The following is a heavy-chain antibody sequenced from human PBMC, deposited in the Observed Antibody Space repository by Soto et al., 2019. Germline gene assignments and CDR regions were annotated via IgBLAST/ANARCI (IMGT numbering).Heavy chain of an antibody. Sequence: GGSLRLSCAASGFTFTNYDMHWVRQATGKGLEWVSGITTAGDTYYPGSVKGRFTISREKAKNSLYLQMNSLSAGDTAVYYCARELHGGSYGMDVWGQGTTVTVSS. CDR2: ITTAGDT. J-gene: IGHJ6*01. CDR3: ARELHGGSYGMDV. V-gene: IGHV3-13*01. CDR1: GFTFTNYD.